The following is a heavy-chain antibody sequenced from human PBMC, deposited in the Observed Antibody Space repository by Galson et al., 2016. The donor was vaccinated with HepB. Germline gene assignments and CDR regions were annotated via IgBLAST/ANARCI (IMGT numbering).Heavy chain of an antibody. J-gene: IGHJ6*02. CDR2: IKQDGIEK. D-gene: IGHD2/OR15-2a*01. V-gene: IGHV3-7*01. Sequence: SLRLSCAASGFTLSSSWMSWVRQAPGGGLEWVANIKQDGIEKYYVDPVKGRFTISRDDAKNSVFLQMNSLRAEDTALYYCAKGGRILWDAMDVWGQGTTVTVSS. CDR3: AKGGRILWDAMDV. CDR1: GFTLSSSW.